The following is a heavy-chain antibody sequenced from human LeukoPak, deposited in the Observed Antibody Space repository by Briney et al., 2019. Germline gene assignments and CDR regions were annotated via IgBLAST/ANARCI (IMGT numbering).Heavy chain of an antibody. D-gene: IGHD7-27*01. CDR1: GFTLSSYS. J-gene: IGHJ4*02. CDR2: SGGAT. V-gene: IGHV3-64D*09. Sequence: GGSLRLSCSASGFTLSSYSMHWVRQAPGKGPEYVSTSGGATYYADSVKGRFTISRDNAKNTLYLQMSSLRAEDTAVYYCIKDRTGTYSFDYWGQGTLVTVSS. CDR3: IKDRTGTYSFDY.